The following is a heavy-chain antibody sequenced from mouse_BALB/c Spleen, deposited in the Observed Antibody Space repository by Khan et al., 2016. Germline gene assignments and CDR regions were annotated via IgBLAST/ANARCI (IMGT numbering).Heavy chain of an antibody. D-gene: IGHD2-3*01. J-gene: IGHJ1*01. CDR1: GYTFSSYW. CDR2: ILPGSGST. CDR3: ASRGDGYYRYFDV. V-gene: IGHV1-9*01. Sequence: QVQLQQSGAELMKPGASVKISCKATGYTFSSYWIEWVKQRPGHGLEWIGEILPGSGSTKNNEKFKGKATFTADTSSNTVYMQLSSLTSEDSAVYDCASRGDGYYRYFDVWGAGTTVTVSP.